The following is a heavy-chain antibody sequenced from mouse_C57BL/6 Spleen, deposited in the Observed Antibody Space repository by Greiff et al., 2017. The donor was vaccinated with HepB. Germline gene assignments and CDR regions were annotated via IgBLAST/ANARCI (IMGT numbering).Heavy chain of an antibody. D-gene: IGHD2-5*01. V-gene: IGHV5-9*01. CDR2: ISGGGGNT. CDR3: ARHEDYSNYPAWFAY. Sequence: EVKLVESGGGLVKPGGSLKLSCAASGFTFSSYTMSWVRQTPEKRLEWVATISGGGGNTYYPDSVKGRFTISRDNAKNTLYLQMSSLRSVDTALYYCARHEDYSNYPAWFAYWGQGTLVTVSA. CDR1: GFTFSSYT. J-gene: IGHJ3*01.